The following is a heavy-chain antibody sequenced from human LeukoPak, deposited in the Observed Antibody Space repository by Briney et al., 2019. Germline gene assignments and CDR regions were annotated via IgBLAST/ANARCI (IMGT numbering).Heavy chain of an antibody. D-gene: IGHD3-16*01. CDR2: ISAYNGNT. V-gene: IGHV1-18*01. CDR3: ARDSGYDYVWGSSY. CDR1: GYTFTSYG. Sequence: ASVKVSCKASGYTFTSYGISWVRQAPGQGLEWMGWISAYNGNTNYAQKLQGRVTMTTDTSTSTAYMELRSLRSDDTAVYYCARDSGYDYVWGSSYWGQGTLVTVSS. J-gene: IGHJ4*02.